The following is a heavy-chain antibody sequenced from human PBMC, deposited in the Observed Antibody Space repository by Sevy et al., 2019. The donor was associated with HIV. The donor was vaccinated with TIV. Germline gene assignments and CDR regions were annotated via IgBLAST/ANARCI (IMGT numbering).Heavy chain of an antibody. CDR2: INHSGST. D-gene: IGHD6-13*01. CDR3: ARDTAAAGIPFDY. Sequence: SETLSLTCAVYGGSFSGYYWSWIRQPPGKGLEWIGEINHSGSTNYNPSLKSRVTISVDTHKNQFSLKLSSVTAADTAVYYCARDTAAAGIPFDYWGQGTLVTVSS. V-gene: IGHV4-34*01. CDR1: GGSFSGYY. J-gene: IGHJ4*02.